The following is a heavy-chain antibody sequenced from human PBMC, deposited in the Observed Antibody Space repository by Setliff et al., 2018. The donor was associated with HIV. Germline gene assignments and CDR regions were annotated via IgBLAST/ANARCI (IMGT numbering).Heavy chain of an antibody. V-gene: IGHV3-73*01. CDR1: GFSFSGSA. CDR3: ARGDVVQFRGALDP. D-gene: IGHD3-10*01. CDR2: IKKKPSNYAT. J-gene: IGHJ5*02. Sequence: PGGSLRLSCAASGFSFSGSAIHWVRQASGKGLEWLGRIKKKPSNYATAYGESVRGRFTISRDNAKNSLSLQMNNLRDEDTAVYFCARGDVVQFRGALDPWGQGTLVTVSS.